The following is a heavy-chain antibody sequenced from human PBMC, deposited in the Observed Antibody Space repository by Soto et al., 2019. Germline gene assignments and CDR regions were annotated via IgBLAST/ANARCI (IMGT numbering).Heavy chain of an antibody. J-gene: IGHJ4*02. CDR1: GYTFTEYG. D-gene: IGHD4-17*01. Sequence: ASLKVSCKTSGYTFTEYGISWFRQAPGQGLEWMGWISPYNGKTNYIQEFQDRVTITTDTSSTTVYMDLRTLKSDDTAIYFCARADYGDTKIYCFDHWGQGTLVTVSS. CDR3: ARADYGDTKIYCFDH. V-gene: IGHV1-18*01. CDR2: ISPYNGKT.